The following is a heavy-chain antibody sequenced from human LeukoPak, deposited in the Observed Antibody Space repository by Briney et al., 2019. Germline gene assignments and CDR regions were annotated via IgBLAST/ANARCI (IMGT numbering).Heavy chain of an antibody. Sequence: GGSLRLSCAASGFTFSDYYMSWIRQAPGKGLEWVSYISSSGSTIYYADSVKGRFTISRDNAKNSLYLQMNSLRAEDTAVYYCVSSSPDYYGSGSPKDWGQGTLVTVSS. CDR3: VSSSPDYYGSGSPKD. V-gene: IGHV3-11*01. CDR1: GFTFSDYY. CDR2: ISSSGSTI. D-gene: IGHD3-10*01. J-gene: IGHJ4*02.